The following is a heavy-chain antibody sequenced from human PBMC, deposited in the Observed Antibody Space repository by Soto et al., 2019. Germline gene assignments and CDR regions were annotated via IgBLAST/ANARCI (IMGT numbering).Heavy chain of an antibody. V-gene: IGHV3-66*01. Sequence: GVLRLSCAASGFTVSSNYMSWVRQAPGKGLEWVSVIYSGGSTYYADSVKGRFTISRDNSKNTLYLQMNSLRAEDTAVYYCARDPVHITNDGFDIWGHGTMVTVSS. CDR1: GFTVSSNY. CDR2: IYSGGST. J-gene: IGHJ3*02. CDR3: ARDPVHITNDGFDI. D-gene: IGHD2-21*01.